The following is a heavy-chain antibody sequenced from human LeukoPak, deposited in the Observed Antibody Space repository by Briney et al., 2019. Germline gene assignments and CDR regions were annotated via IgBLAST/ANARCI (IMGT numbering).Heavy chain of an antibody. D-gene: IGHD6-19*01. V-gene: IGHV4-61*08. CDR1: GGSISSGDYY. CDR2: IYYSGST. Sequence: PSETLSLTCTVSGGSISSGDYYWSWIRQPPGKGLEWIGYIYYSGSTNYNPSLKSRVTISVDTSKNQFSLKLSSVTAADTAVYYCARDSKGSGWYGTQYNWFDPWGQGTLVTVSS. J-gene: IGHJ5*02. CDR3: ARDSKGSGWYGTQYNWFDP.